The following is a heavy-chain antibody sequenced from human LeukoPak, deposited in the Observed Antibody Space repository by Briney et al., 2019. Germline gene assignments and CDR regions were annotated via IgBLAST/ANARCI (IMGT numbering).Heavy chain of an antibody. CDR3: ARGVELWLPGFDY. Sequence: GGSLRLSCAASGFTFNNAWMSWVRQAPGKGLEWVGRIKRKTDGGTTDYAAPVKGRFTISRDDSKNTLYLQMNSLKTEDTAVYYCARGVELWLPGFDYWGQGTLVTVSS. V-gene: IGHV3-15*01. CDR2: IKRKTDGGTT. J-gene: IGHJ4*02. D-gene: IGHD5-18*01. CDR1: GFTFNNAW.